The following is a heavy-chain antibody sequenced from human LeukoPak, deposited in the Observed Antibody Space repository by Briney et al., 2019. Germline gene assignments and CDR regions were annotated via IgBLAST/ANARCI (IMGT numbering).Heavy chain of an antibody. J-gene: IGHJ4*02. CDR3: ASVDTAIKYLDY. CDR2: IYYTGST. Sequence: SETLSLTCSVSGGFSRSYYWSWIRQPPGKGLEYIGCIYYTGSTDYNPSLKSRVTISLDTSKNQFSLNLSSVTAADTAVYYCASVDTAIKYLDYWGQGTLVTVSS. V-gene: IGHV4-59*13. D-gene: IGHD5-18*01. CDR1: GGFSRSYY.